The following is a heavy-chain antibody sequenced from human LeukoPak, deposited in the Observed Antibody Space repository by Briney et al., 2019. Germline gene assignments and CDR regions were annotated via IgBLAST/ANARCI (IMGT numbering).Heavy chain of an antibody. CDR3: ARGYGSGSYYGY. CDR2: INHSGST. J-gene: IGHJ4*02. D-gene: IGHD3-10*01. CDR1: GGSFSGYY. Sequence: SETLSLTCTLYGGSFSGYYWSWIRQPPGKGLEWIGEINHSGSTNYNPSLKSRVTISVDTSKNQFSLKLNSVTAADTVVYYCARGYGSGSYYGYWGQGTLVTVSS. V-gene: IGHV4-34*01.